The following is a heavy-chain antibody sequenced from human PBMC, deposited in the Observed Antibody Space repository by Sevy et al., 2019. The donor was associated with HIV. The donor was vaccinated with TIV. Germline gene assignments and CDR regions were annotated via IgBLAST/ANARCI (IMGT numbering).Heavy chain of an antibody. CDR2: IWFDGSNT. CDR3: ARHLEFYDYGDYGPAFMPDY. V-gene: IGHV3-33*01. Sequence: GGYLRLSCAASGFTFSTYGMHWVRQAPGKGLEWVAVIWFDGSNTYYADSVKVRFTISRDIAKNTLHLQMNSLRAEDTAVYYSARHLEFYDYGDYGPAFMPDYWGQGTLVTVSS. CDR1: GFTFSTYG. D-gene: IGHD4-17*01. J-gene: IGHJ4*02.